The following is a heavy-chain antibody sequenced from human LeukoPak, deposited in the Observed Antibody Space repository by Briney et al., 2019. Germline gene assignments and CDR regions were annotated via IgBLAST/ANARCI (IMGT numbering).Heavy chain of an antibody. V-gene: IGHV4-34*01. CDR1: GGSFSGYY. CDR3: ARGYDFWSGCFDY. J-gene: IGHJ4*02. CDR2: INHSGST. Sequence: SQTLSLTCAVYGGSFSGYYWSWIRQPQGKGMEWIGEINHSGSTNYNTSLTSRVNISVDTSKNQFSLKLSSVTAADTAVYYCARGYDFWSGCFDYWGQGTLVTVSS. D-gene: IGHD3-3*01.